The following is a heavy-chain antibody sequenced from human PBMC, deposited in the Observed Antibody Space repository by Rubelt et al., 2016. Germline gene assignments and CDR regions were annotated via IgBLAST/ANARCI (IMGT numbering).Heavy chain of an antibody. D-gene: IGHD6-6*01. CDR3: ARVRQLSDY. Sequence: QVQLVQSGTEVKKPGASVKVSCKASGYTFTRYGISWVRQAPGQGLEWMGWISAYNGNTNYAQKFQGRVTMTRDTSISTAYMELSRLRSDDTAVYYCARVRQLSDYWGQGTLVTVSS. V-gene: IGHV1-18*01. CDR2: ISAYNGNT. CDR1: GYTFTRYG. J-gene: IGHJ4*02.